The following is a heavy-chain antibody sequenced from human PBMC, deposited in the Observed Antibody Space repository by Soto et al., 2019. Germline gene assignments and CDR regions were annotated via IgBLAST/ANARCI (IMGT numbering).Heavy chain of an antibody. V-gene: IGHV3-33*01. CDR3: GRDTYYYGSGSFSGVDF. CDR2: IWYDGSKK. J-gene: IGHJ4*02. CDR1: GFTFSNYG. Sequence: QVQLVESGGGVVQPGRSLRLSCAESGFTFSNYGMHWVRQAPGKGLEWVALIWYDGSKKYYADSVKGRFIISRDNSKNTMNLQMNSLRAEDTAVYYCGRDTYYYGSGSFSGVDFWGQGTLVTVSS. D-gene: IGHD3-10*01.